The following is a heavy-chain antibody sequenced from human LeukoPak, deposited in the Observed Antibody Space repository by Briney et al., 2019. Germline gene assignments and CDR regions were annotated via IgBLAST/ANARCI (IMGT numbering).Heavy chain of an antibody. D-gene: IGHD1-26*01. CDR1: GGSFSGYY. J-gene: IGHJ4*02. Sequence: SETLSLTCAVYGGSFSGYYWSWIRQPPGKGLEWIGEINHSGSTNYNPSLKSRVTISVDTSKNQFSLKLSSVTAADTAVYYCARGRYSGSYYGYWGQGTLVTVSS. CDR2: INHSGST. CDR3: ARGRYSGSYYGY. V-gene: IGHV4-34*01.